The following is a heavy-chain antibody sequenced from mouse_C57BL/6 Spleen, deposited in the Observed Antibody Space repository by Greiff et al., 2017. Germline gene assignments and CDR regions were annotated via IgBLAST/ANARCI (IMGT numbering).Heavy chain of an antibody. V-gene: IGHV1-72*01. CDR1: GYTFTSYW. J-gene: IGHJ4*01. CDR3: ARSGGEGLMGY. Sequence: QVQLQQPGAELVKPGASVKLSCKASGYTFTSYWMHWVKQRPGRGLEWIGRIDPYSGSTKYNEKFKSKATLTVDKPSSTAYMQLSSLTSEDAAVYYCARSGGEGLMGYWGQGTSVTVAS. D-gene: IGHD3-3*01. CDR2: IDPYSGST.